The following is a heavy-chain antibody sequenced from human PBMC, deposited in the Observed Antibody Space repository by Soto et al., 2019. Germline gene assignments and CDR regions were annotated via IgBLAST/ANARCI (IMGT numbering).Heavy chain of an antibody. CDR1: GYTFTSYG. D-gene: IGHD6-13*01. V-gene: IGHV1-18*01. CDR2: ISAYNGNT. Sequence: QVQLVQSGAEVKKPGASVKVSCKASGYTFTSYGISWVRQAPGQGLEWMGWISAYNGNTNYAPKLQGRVTMTTDTSTITGYMELRSLRSDATAVYYCAREVSSSWDIDWFDPWGQGTLVTVSS. CDR3: AREVSSSWDIDWFDP. J-gene: IGHJ5*02.